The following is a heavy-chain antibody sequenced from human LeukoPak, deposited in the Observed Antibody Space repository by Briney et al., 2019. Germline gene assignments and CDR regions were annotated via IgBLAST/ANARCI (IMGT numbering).Heavy chain of an antibody. CDR3: ARGRGLGYSSSWYPPRARAFDI. Sequence: SETLSLTCAVSGGSISSSNWWSWVRQPPGKGLEWIGEINHSGSTNYNPSLKSRVTISVDTSKNQFSLKLSSVTAADTAVYYCARGRGLGYSSSWYPPRARAFDIWGQGTMVTVSS. J-gene: IGHJ3*02. D-gene: IGHD6-13*01. CDR1: GGSISSSNW. CDR2: INHSGST. V-gene: IGHV4-4*02.